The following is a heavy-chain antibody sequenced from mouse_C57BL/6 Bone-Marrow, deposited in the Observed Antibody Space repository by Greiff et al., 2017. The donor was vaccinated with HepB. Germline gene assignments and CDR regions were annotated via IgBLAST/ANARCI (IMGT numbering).Heavy chain of an antibody. V-gene: IGHV1-81*01. CDR1: GYTFTSYG. CDR2: IHPRSGNT. CDR3: ARLGRVFAY. D-gene: IGHD4-1*01. J-gene: IGHJ3*01. Sequence: QVQLQQSGAELARPGASVKLSCKASGYTFTSYGISWVKQRTGQGLEWIGEIHPRSGNTYYNEKFKGKATLTADKSSSTAYMELRSLTSEDSAVYFCARLGRVFAYWGQGTLVTVSA.